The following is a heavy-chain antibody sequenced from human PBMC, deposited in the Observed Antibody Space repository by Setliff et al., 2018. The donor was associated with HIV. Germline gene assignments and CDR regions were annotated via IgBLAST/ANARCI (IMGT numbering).Heavy chain of an antibody. CDR1: GYSFTNYW. CDR3: ARHGRYGSGSYYNRPFDF. CDR2: IYPGGSDT. Sequence: PGESLKISCKGSGYSFTNYWIAWLRQMPGKGLEWMGIIYPGGSDTRYSPSFQGQVTISADKSINTAYLQWSSLKASDTAMYYCARHGRYGSGSYYNRPFDFWGQGTLVTVSS. V-gene: IGHV5-51*01. D-gene: IGHD3-10*01. J-gene: IGHJ4*02.